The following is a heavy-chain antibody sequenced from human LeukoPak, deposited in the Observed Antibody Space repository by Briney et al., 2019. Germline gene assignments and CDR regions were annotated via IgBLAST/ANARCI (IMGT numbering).Heavy chain of an antibody. V-gene: IGHV1-69*01. Sequence: GSSVKVSCKASGGTFSSYAISWVRQAPGQGLEWMGGIIPIFGTANYAQKFQGRVTITADESTSTAYMELSSLRSDDTAVYYCARDGGRLYCSGGSCYGYWGQGTLVTVSS. CDR3: ARDGGRLYCSGGSCYGY. CDR1: GGTFSSYA. D-gene: IGHD2-15*01. J-gene: IGHJ4*02. CDR2: IIPIFGTA.